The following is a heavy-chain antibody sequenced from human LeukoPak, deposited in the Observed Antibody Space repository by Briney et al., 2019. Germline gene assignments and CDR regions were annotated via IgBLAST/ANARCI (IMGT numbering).Heavy chain of an antibody. CDR2: IYHSGST. Sequence: SETLSLTCTVSGGSISSGGYYWSWIRQPPGKGLEWIGYIYHSGSTYYNPSLKSRVTISVDRSKNQFSLKLSSVTAADTAVYYCARRERYSSGCDDWGQGTLVTVSS. D-gene: IGHD6-19*01. V-gene: IGHV4-30-2*01. CDR3: ARRERYSSGCDD. J-gene: IGHJ4*02. CDR1: GGSISSGGYY.